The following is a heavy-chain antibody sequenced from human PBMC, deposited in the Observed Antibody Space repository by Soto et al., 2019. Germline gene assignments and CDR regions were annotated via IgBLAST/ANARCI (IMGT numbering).Heavy chain of an antibody. V-gene: IGHV4-34*01. J-gene: IGHJ6*02. CDR1: GGSFSGYY. CDR3: ARVRYYYDSSGYYYYYYGMDV. Sequence: XETLSLTCAVYGGSFSGYYWSWIRQPPGKGLGWIGEINHSGSTNYNPSLKSRVTISVDTSKNQFSLKLSSVTAADTAVYYCARVRYYYDSSGYYYYYYGMDVWGQGTTVTVSS. D-gene: IGHD3-22*01. CDR2: INHSGST.